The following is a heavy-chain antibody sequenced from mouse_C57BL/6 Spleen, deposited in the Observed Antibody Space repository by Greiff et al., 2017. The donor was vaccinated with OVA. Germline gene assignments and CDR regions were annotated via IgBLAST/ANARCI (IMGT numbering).Heavy chain of an antibody. V-gene: IGHV1-80*01. CDR3: ASSGDYWYFDV. J-gene: IGHJ1*03. Sequence: VKLMESGAELVKPGASVKISCKASGYAFSSYWMNWVKQRPGKGLEWIGQIYPGDGDTNYNGKFKGKATLTADKSSSTAYMQLSSLTSEDSAVYFCASSGDYWYFDVWGTGTTVTVSS. CDR2: IYPGDGDT. CDR1: GYAFSSYW. D-gene: IGHD6-1*01.